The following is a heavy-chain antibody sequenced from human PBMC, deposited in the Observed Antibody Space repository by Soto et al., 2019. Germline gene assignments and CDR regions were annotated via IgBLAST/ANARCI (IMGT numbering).Heavy chain of an antibody. Sequence: ASVKVSCKASGYTFTGYYMHWVRQAPGQGLEWMGWINPNSGGTNYAQKFQGWVTMTRDTSISTAYMELSRLRSDDTAVYYCAREWYQMVRGVIKGPLGYWGQGTLVTVSS. CDR1: GYTFTGYY. V-gene: IGHV1-2*04. J-gene: IGHJ4*02. CDR2: INPNSGGT. D-gene: IGHD3-10*01. CDR3: AREWYQMVRGVIKGPLGY.